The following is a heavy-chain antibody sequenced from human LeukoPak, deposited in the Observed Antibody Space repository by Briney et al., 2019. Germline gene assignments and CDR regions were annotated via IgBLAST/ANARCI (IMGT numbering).Heavy chain of an antibody. CDR1: GFTFSSYS. V-gene: IGHV3-7*01. J-gene: IGHJ6*03. Sequence: PGGSLRLSCAASGFTFSSYSMNWVRQAPGKGLEWVANIKQDGSEKYYVDSVKGRFTISRDNAKNSLYLQMNSLRAEDTAVYYCAKGSKEVLFTRDHYVDVWGKGTTVTISS. D-gene: IGHD3-3*01. CDR3: AKGSKEVLFTRDHYVDV. CDR2: IKQDGSEK.